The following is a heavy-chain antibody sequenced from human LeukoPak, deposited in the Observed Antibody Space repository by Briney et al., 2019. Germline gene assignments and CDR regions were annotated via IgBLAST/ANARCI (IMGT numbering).Heavy chain of an antibody. CDR3: ARGNYGWSSGWSNWFDP. CDR1: GGSISSYY. V-gene: IGHV4-59*08. J-gene: IGHJ5*02. D-gene: IGHD6-19*01. CDR2: IYYSGST. Sequence: SETLSLTCTVSGGSISSYYWSWIRQPPGKGLEWIGYIYYSGSTNYNPSLKSRVTISVDTSKNQFSLKLSSVTAADTAVYYCARGNYGWSSGWSNWFDPWGQGTLVTVSS.